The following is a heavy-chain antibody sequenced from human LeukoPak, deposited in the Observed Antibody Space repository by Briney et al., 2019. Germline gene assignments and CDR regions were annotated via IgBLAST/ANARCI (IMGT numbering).Heavy chain of an antibody. CDR2: ISSNGGST. CDR3: ARGRLVVTAVEN. D-gene: IGHD2-21*02. Sequence: PGGSLRLSCAVSGFTFSRYAMHWVRQAPGKGLEYVSVISSNGGSTYYANSVKGRFTMSRGNSKNALYLQMGSLRTEDMAVYYCARGRLVVTAVENWVQGTLVTVSS. V-gene: IGHV3-64*01. J-gene: IGHJ4*02. CDR1: GFTFSRYA.